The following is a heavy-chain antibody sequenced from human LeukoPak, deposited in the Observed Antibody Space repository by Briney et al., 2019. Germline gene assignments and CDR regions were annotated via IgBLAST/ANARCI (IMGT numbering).Heavy chain of an antibody. J-gene: IGHJ4*02. CDR2: ISYDGSNK. CDR3: ARDPGGGYYPDY. V-gene: IGHV3-30-3*01. Sequence: GGSLRLSCAASGFTFSSYAMHWVRQAPGKGLEWVAVISYDGSNKYYADSVKGRFTISRDNSKNTLYLQMNSLRAEDTAVYYCARDPGGGYYPDYWGQGTLLTVSS. D-gene: IGHD3-3*01. CDR1: GFTFSSYA.